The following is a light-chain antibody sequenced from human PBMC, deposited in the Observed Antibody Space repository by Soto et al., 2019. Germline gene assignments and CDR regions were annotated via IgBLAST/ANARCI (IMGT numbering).Light chain of an antibody. CDR2: AAS. J-gene: IGKJ1*01. CDR1: KGLINF. CDR3: QKYNSAPWT. Sequence: DIQMTQSPSSLSASVGDRVTITCRASKGLINFLAWYQQKPGKVTKLLIYAASTLQSGVPSRFSGSGSGTDLTLTISSLQPEDVATYYWQKYNSAPWTFGQGTKVEIK. V-gene: IGKV1-27*01.